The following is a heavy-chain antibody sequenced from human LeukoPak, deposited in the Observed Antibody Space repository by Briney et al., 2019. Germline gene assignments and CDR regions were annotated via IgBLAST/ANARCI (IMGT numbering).Heavy chain of an antibody. V-gene: IGHV3-11*01. D-gene: IGHD3-10*01. CDR1: GFTFSVEY. CDR3: TRARGAGPGAHFDY. J-gene: IGHJ4*02. Sequence: GGSLRLSCAASGFTFSVEYMSWVRQAPGKGREWVSYISSSGSSIFYADSVKGRFTISRDNAKNSLFLQMNSLRAEDTAVYYCTRARGAGPGAHFDYWGQGTLVTVSS. CDR2: ISSSGSSI.